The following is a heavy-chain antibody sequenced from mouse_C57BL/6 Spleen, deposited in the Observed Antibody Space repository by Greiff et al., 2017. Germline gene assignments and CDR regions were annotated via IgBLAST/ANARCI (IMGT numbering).Heavy chain of an antibody. J-gene: IGHJ3*01. V-gene: IGHV2-2*01. CDR2: IWSGGST. D-gene: IGHD2-1*01. Sequence: VQLQQSGPGLVQPSQSLSITCTVSGFSLTSYGVHWVRQSPGKGLEWLGVIWSGGSTDYNAAFISRLSISKDNSKSQVFFKMNSLQADDTAIYYCARLYGNYVGWGQGTLVTVSA. CDR1: GFSLTSYG. CDR3: ARLYGNYVG.